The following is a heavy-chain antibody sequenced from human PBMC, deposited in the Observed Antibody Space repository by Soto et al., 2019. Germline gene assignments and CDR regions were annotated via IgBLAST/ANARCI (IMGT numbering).Heavy chain of an antibody. Sequence: QVQLVESGGGVVQPGRSLRLSCAASGFTFSSNGMHWVRQAPGKGLEWVAVIWYDRSNIYYADSVKGRFTSSRDNSKNTLYLQMNSLRAEDTAVFYFARDPGAFYGSGADYWGQGTLVTVSS. J-gene: IGHJ4*02. CDR3: ARDPGAFYGSGADY. CDR2: IWYDRSNI. V-gene: IGHV3-33*01. D-gene: IGHD3-10*01. CDR1: GFTFSSNG.